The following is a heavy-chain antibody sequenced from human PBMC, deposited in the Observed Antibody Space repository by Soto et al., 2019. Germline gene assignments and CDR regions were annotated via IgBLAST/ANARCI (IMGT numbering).Heavy chain of an antibody. CDR3: TKDVADCGGDCFSGFDS. V-gene: IGHV3-23*01. CDR2: MTGSGGST. D-gene: IGHD2-21*02. CDR1: GFTFTNSA. Sequence: PGGSLRLSCAASGFTFTNSAMNWVRQAPGKGLEWVSTMTGSGGSTYYADSVKGRFTISRDTSKNTVYLHMHSLRAEDTAVYYCTKDVADCGGDCFSGFDSWGQGTLVTVSS. J-gene: IGHJ4*02.